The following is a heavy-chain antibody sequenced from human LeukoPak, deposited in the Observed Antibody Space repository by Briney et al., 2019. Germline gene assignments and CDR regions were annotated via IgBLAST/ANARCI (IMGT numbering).Heavy chain of an antibody. Sequence: KASETLSLTCAVSGGSISSYYWSWIRQPPGKGLEWIGYIYYSGNTYYNPSLKSRVTISVDTSKNQFLLNLSSVTAADTAVYYCARDRHITTDHTGKRYFDYWGPGTLVIVSS. CDR1: GGSISSYY. J-gene: IGHJ4*02. D-gene: IGHD1-14*01. CDR3: ARDRHITTDHTGKRYFDY. CDR2: IYYSGNT. V-gene: IGHV4-59*12.